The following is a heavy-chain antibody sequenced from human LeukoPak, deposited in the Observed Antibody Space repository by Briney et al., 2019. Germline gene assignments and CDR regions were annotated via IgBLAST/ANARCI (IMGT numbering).Heavy chain of an antibody. J-gene: IGHJ5*02. CDR3: ARGDAGGDWFDP. CDR1: SGSISSSSYY. CDR2: IYYSGST. V-gene: IGHV4-39*07. Sequence: PSETLSLTCTVSSGSISSSSYYWGWIRQSPGKGLEWIGKIYYSGSTYYNPSLKSRVTISVDTSKNQFSLRLSSVTAADTAVYYCARGDAGGDWFDPWGQGTLVTVSS. D-gene: IGHD3-10*01.